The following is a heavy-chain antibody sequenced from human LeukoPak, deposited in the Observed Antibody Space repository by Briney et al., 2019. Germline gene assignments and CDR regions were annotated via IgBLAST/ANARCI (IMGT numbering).Heavy chain of an antibody. D-gene: IGHD3-22*01. CDR2: FSYTSKNI. Sequence: AGGSLRLSCAASGFIFSTYRMNWVRQAPGKGLEWVSSFSYTSKNIFYADSVKGRFTISADNARKTLFLQMNSLRAEDTAVYYCARDSASYYYDSSGYYYRGQSDYWGQGTLVTVSS. CDR3: ARDSASYYYDSSGYYYRGQSDY. V-gene: IGHV3-21*01. CDR1: GFIFSTYR. J-gene: IGHJ4*02.